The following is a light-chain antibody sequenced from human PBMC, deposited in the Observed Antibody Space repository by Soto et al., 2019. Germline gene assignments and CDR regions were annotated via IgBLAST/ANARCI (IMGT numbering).Light chain of an antibody. CDR3: QQYNNWPWT. CDR2: GAS. Sequence: EIVMTQSPATLSVSPGERATLSCRASQSVSSNLAWYQQKPGQAPRLLIYGASTRATGIPARFSGSGSGTEFTRTISSLQSEDFAFYYGQQYNNWPWTFGQGTKVEIK. CDR1: QSVSSN. V-gene: IGKV3-15*01. J-gene: IGKJ1*01.